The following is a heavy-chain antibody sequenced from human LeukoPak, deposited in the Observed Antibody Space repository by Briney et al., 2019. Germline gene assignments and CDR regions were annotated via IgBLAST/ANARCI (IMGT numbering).Heavy chain of an antibody. Sequence: PGWSLRLSCAASGFTFSDYAMRWVRQAPGKGLEWVSTISGSGGTTYYADSVKGRFTISRDTSKNTLYLQMDTLRADDTAVYYCARISSSWFFDFWGQGTLVTVSS. CDR2: ISGSGGTT. CDR1: GFTFSDYA. V-gene: IGHV3-23*01. CDR3: ARISSSWFFDF. D-gene: IGHD6-13*01. J-gene: IGHJ4*02.